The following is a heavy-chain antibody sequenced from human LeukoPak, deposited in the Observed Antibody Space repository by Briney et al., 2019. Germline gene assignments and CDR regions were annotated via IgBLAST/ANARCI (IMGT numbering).Heavy chain of an antibody. CDR1: GFTFGSYA. CDR2: ISSSVSSGVGIT. CDR3: AKYQGWIRGVMNAFDV. Sequence: GGSLRLSCAASGFTFGSYAMAWVRQAPGKGLEFVSSISSSVSSGVGITYYADSVKGRLTISRDNSKNTVYLQMNSLRAEDTAVYYCAKYQGWIRGVMNAFDVWGQGTMVIVSA. V-gene: IGHV3-23*01. D-gene: IGHD3-10*01. J-gene: IGHJ3*01.